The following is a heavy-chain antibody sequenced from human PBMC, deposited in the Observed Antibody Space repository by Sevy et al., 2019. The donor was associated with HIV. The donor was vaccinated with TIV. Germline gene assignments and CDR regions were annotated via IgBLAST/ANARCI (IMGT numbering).Heavy chain of an antibody. V-gene: IGHV3-30*02. CDR2: IRYDGSNK. J-gene: IGHJ3*02. Sequence: GGSLRLSCAASGFTFSSYGMHWVRQAPGKGLEWVAFIRYDGSNKYYADSVKGRFTISRDNSKNTLYLQMNSLRAEDTAVYYCAKADAGTIINDDAFDIWGQGTMVTVSS. CDR3: AKADAGTIINDDAFDI. CDR1: GFTFSSYG. D-gene: IGHD1-26*01.